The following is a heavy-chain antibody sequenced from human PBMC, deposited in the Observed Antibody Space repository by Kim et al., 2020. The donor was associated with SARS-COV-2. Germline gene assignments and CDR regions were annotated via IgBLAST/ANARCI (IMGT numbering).Heavy chain of an antibody. Sequence: GGSLRLSCAASGFRFSNYWMHWVRQVPGKGLVWVSHVTSDGTYTSYADSVKGRFTISRDNAKNTVYLQMNSLRVDDTAVYYCTGVGTGKPYWGQGNLVTVSS. CDR2: VTSDGTYT. J-gene: IGHJ4*02. V-gene: IGHV3-74*01. D-gene: IGHD3-10*01. CDR1: GFRFSNYW. CDR3: TGVGTGKPY.